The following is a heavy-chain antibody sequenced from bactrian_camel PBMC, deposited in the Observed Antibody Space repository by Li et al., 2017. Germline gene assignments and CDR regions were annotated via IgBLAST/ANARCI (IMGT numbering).Heavy chain of an antibody. Sequence: QVQLVESGGGSVQVGGSLRLACPASEYFTMRYYCLGWVRQAPGKERGTVAYIKSYGTTTYADSVKVRFTISIDNDKNTAYLRMNNLKPEDTAVYYCVADFSDDCDRGFRNWGQGTQVTVS. CDR2: IKSYGTT. CDR3: VADFSDDCDRGFRN. D-gene: IGHD1*01. CDR1: EYFTMRYYC. V-gene: IGHV3S63*01. J-gene: IGHJ4*01.